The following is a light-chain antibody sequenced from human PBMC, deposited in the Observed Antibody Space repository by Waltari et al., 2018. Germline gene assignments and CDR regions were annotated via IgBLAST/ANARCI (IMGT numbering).Light chain of an antibody. J-gene: IGKJ2*01. Sequence: ETVMTQSPATLSVSPGERATLSCRASQSVSSNLAWYQQKPGQAPRLLIYGASTRATGIPDRFIGSVSATEFTLTISSLQSEDFAVYYCQQYKNWPPVNTFCQGTKLEI. CDR3: QQYKNWPPVNT. V-gene: IGKV3-15*01. CDR1: QSVSSN. CDR2: GAS.